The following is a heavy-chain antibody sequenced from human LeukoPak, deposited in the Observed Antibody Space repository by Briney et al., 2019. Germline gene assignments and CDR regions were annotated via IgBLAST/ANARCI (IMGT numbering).Heavy chain of an antibody. CDR2: IHYTGST. CDR3: TRDRSALDT. CDR1: GGSISSYY. Sequence: SETLSLTCTVSGGSISSYYWSWIRQPPGKGLEWIGYIHYTGSTNYNSSLKSRVTLSVDTSKNQFSLKLSSVTAADTAVYYCTRDRSALDTWGQGTMVTVSS. V-gene: IGHV4-59*01. J-gene: IGHJ3*02.